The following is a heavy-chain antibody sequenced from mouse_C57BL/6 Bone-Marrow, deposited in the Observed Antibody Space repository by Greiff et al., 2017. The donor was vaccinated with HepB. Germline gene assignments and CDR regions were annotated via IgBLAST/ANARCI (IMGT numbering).Heavy chain of an antibody. CDR1: GYTFTTYS. D-gene: IGHD2-3*01. J-gene: IGHJ2*01. CDR3: DRSYDGYSFYIDY. Sequence: VQLQQSGAELVKPGASVKMSCKASGYTFTTYSIEWMKQKHGKSLEWIGNFHPYNDDTNYNAKFKGKATLTVEKSSSTVYLELSRLTSDDSAVYYCDRSYDGYSFYIDYWGQGTTLTVSS. V-gene: IGHV1-47*01. CDR2: FHPYNDDT.